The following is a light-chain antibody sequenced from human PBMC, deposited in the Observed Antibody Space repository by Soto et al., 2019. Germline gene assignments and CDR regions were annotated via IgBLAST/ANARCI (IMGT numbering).Light chain of an antibody. Sequence: DIQMTQSPSSVSASVGDRVTITCRASQGISSWLVWYQQKPGKAPKLLIYAASSLESGIPSRFSGSGAGTDLTLIISSLQHEDFANYYCQQADSLPTFGGGTKVEIK. CDR1: QGISSW. J-gene: IGKJ4*01. CDR2: AAS. CDR3: QQADSLPT. V-gene: IGKV1D-12*01.